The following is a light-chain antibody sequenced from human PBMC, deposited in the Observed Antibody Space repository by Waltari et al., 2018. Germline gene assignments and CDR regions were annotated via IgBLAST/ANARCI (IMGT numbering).Light chain of an antibody. J-gene: IGLJ3*02. V-gene: IGLV2-14*01. CDR2: EVT. CDR3: SSYTTSNTWV. Sequence: QSALTQPASVSGSPGQSITISCTGTSSDVGGYHHVPWYQHHPGKAPKLMIFEVTDRPSGVSNRFSGSKSGNTASLTISGLQAEDEADYYCSSYTTSNTWVFSGGTKVTVL. CDR1: SSDVGGYHH.